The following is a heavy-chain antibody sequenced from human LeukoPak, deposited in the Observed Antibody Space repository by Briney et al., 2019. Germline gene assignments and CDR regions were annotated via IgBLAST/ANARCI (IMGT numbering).Heavy chain of an antibody. CDR3: ARAFRCSGGSCYSSYYFDY. J-gene: IGHJ4*02. CDR2: IYTSGST. Sequence: SETLSLTCTVSGGSISSYYWSWIRQPAGKGLEWIGRIYTSGSTNYNPSLKSRVTMSVDTSKNQFSLKLSSVTAADTAVYYCARAFRCSGGSCYSSYYFDYWGQGTLVTVSS. CDR1: GGSISSYY. D-gene: IGHD2-15*01. V-gene: IGHV4-4*07.